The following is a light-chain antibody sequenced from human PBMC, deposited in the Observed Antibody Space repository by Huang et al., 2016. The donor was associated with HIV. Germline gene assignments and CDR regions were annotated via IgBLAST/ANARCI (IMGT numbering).Light chain of an antibody. CDR3: QQLRSYPLT. CDR2: DAS. Sequence: IQLTQSPSSLSASIGDRVTITCRASQGISTSLAWYQQKPGKSPNLLIFDASSLRSGVPSRFSGSRSGTVFTLSISSLQPEDFATYFCQQLRSYPLTFGGGTKVEIK. V-gene: IGKV1-9*01. CDR1: QGISTS. J-gene: IGKJ4*01.